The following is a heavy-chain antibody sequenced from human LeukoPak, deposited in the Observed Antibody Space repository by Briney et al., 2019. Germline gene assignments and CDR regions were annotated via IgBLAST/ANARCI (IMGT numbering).Heavy chain of an antibody. V-gene: IGHV3-30-3*01. D-gene: IGHD2-2*01. J-gene: IGHJ4*02. CDR2: ISYDGSNK. Sequence: GGSLRLSCAASGFTFSSYAMHWVRQAPGKGLEWVAVISYDGSNKYYADSVKGRFTISRDNSKNTLYLQMNSLRAEDTAVYYCAKDLGSGSSTSCFDYWGQGTLVTVSS. CDR1: GFTFSSYA. CDR3: AKDLGSGSSTSCFDY.